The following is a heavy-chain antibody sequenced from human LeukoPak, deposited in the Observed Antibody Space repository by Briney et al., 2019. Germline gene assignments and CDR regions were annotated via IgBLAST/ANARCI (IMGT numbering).Heavy chain of an antibody. V-gene: IGHV3-23*01. CDR1: GFTFSSYA. Sequence: PGGSLRLSCAASGFTFSSYATSWVRQAPGKGLEWVSAISGSGGSTYYADSVKGRFTISRDNSKNTLYLQVNSLRAEDTAVYYCAKSSRYCTNGVCPYYFDYWGQGTLVTVSS. J-gene: IGHJ4*02. CDR3: AKSSRYCTNGVCPYYFDY. CDR2: ISGSGGST. D-gene: IGHD2-8*01.